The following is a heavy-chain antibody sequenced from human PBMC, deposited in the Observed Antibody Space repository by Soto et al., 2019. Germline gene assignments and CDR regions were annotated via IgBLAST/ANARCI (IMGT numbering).Heavy chain of an antibody. CDR1: GYMFSTYD. CDR3: ARDHRYNWNDEGWFDP. D-gene: IGHD1-20*01. V-gene: IGHV1-8*01. CDR2: LNPNSGNT. J-gene: IGHJ5*02. Sequence: QVQLVQSGAEVKKPGASVKVSCKASGYMFSTYDINWVRQAPGQGLEWMGWLNPNSGNTGYAQKFQGRVTMTRNTSINTAYMELSSLGSDGTAVYYCARDHRYNWNDEGWFDPWGQGTLVTVSS.